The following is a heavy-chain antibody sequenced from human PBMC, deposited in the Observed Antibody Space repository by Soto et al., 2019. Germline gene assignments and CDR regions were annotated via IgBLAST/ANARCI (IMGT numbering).Heavy chain of an antibody. J-gene: IGHJ5*02. CDR1: GGSISSYY. Sequence: PSETLSLTCTVSGGSISSYYWSWIRQPPGKGLEWIGYIYYSGSTNYNPSLKSRVTISVDTSKNQFSLKLSSVTAADTAVYYCARDYCISTSCRFDPWGQGTLVTVSS. V-gene: IGHV4-59*12. CDR2: IYYSGST. D-gene: IGHD2-2*01. CDR3: ARDYCISTSCRFDP.